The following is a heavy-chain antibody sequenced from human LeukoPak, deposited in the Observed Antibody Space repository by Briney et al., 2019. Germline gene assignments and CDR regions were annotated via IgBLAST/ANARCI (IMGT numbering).Heavy chain of an antibody. V-gene: IGHV4-39*07. CDR3: ARAGGMAYYYYHMDV. J-gene: IGHJ6*03. Sequence: PSETLSLTCTVSGGSVNSTDYCWGWLRQPPGKGLEWIGSVYYTGFTHNNPSLESRFTMTVDTSKNQSSLRLNSVTAADTATYFCARAGGMAYYYYHMDVWGKGTMVTVSS. CDR1: GGSVNSTDYC. CDR2: VYYTGFT. D-gene: IGHD5-24*01.